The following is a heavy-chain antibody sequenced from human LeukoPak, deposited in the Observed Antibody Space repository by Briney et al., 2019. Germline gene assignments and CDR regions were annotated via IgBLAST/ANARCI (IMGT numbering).Heavy chain of an antibody. J-gene: IGHJ6*02. V-gene: IGHV3-7*01. CDR1: GFGFRNPW. CDR2: INHEGGDI. CDR3: ATYINWVAGDD. D-gene: IGHD1-1*01. Sequence: GSLRLSCAASGFGFRNPWNSLVRQAPGEGLEWVANINHEGGDIHYVDSVKGRFTISRDNAKDSLHLQMNSLRDEDTAVYYCATYINWVAGDDWGQGTTVTVSS.